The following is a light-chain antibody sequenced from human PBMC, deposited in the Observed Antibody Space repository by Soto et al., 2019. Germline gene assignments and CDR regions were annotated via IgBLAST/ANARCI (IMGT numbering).Light chain of an antibody. CDR3: QQSFT. CDR1: QSISSW. V-gene: IGKV1-5*03. CDR2: KAS. J-gene: IGKJ3*01. Sequence: DIQMTQSPSTLSASVGDRVTITCRASQSISSWLAWYQQKPGKAPKLLIYKASSLESGVPSRFSGSGSGTEFTLTISSLQHDDFATYDCQQSFTFGPGTKVDIK.